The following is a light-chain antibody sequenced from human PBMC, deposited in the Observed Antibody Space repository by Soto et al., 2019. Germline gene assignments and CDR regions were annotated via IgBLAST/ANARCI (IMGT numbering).Light chain of an antibody. CDR2: GAS. V-gene: IGKV3D-15*01. Sequence: EVVMTKSKDPLSVSQGESVDLCCRASQSVNIYLAWYQQKPGQAPRLLIFGASSRATGIPARFSGSGSGTEFTLTICSLQSEDFAVYYCQQYNNGPRTFGQGTKVDIK. CDR1: QSVNIY. J-gene: IGKJ1*01. CDR3: QQYNNGPRT.